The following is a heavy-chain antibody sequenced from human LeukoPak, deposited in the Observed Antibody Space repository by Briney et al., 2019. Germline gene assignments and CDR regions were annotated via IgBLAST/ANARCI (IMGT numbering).Heavy chain of an antibody. CDR2: IYHSGST. Sequence: PSETLSLTCAVSGGSISSGGYSWSWIQQPPGKGLERIGYIYHSGSTYYNPSLKSRVTISVDRSKNQFSLKLSSVTAEDTAVYYCAKEAQGCSITSCYFDSWGQGTLVTVSS. V-gene: IGHV4-30-2*01. CDR1: GGSISSGGYS. J-gene: IGHJ4*02. D-gene: IGHD2-2*01. CDR3: AKEAQGCSITSCYFDS.